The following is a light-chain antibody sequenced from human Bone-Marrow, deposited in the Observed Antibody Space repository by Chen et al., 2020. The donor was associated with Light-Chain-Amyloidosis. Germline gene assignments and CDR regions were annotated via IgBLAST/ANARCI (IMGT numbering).Light chain of an antibody. CDR3: QSADSSGTYEVI. J-gene: IGLJ2*01. V-gene: IGLV3-25*03. CDR2: RDT. CDR1: VLPTKY. Sequence: SYELTPPPLVSASPGQTGRITCSGDVLPTKYAYWYQQKPGQAPVLVIHRDTERPSGISERFSGSSSGTTATLTISGVQAEDEADYHCQSADSSGTYEVIFDGGTKLTVL.